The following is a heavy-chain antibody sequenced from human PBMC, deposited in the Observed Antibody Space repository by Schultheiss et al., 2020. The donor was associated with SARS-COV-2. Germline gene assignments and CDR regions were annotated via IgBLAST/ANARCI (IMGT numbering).Heavy chain of an antibody. Sequence: ASVKVSCKASGYTFTSYGISWVRQAPGQGLEYMGWISAYNGNTNCAQKLQGRVTMTTDTSTRTAYMVLRSLSSDDTAVDYCTRMDKVATMAYGMDVWGQGTTVTVSS. J-gene: IGHJ6*02. CDR1: GYTFTSYG. CDR2: ISAYNGNT. V-gene: IGHV1-18*01. D-gene: IGHD5-12*01. CDR3: TRMDKVATMAYGMDV.